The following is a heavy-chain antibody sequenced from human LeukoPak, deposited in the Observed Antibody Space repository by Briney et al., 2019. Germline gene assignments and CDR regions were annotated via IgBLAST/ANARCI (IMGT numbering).Heavy chain of an antibody. CDR2: IYPGDSDT. J-gene: IGHJ4*02. CDR1: GSPFTSYW. D-gene: IGHD5-18*01. V-gene: IGHV5-51*01. CDR3: ARHVEDTALPDY. Sequence: GGSLEISCKGSGSPFTSYWIGGVRQLPGKGLEWMGIIYPGDSDTRYSPSFQGQVTISADKSISTAYLQWSSLKASDTAMYYCARHVEDTALPDYWGQGTLVTVSS.